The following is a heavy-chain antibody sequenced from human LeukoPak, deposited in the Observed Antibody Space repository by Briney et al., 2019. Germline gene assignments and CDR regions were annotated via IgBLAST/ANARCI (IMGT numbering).Heavy chain of an antibody. CDR1: GFTLSSYA. J-gene: IGHJ4*02. V-gene: IGHV3-7*04. CDR3: ARDSPGYGGFSY. CDR2: IKEDGSAK. Sequence: GGSLRLSCAASGFTLSSYAMSWVRQAPGKGLEWVANIKEDGSAKYYVDSMKGRFTISRDNAKNSLYLQINSLRAEDTAVYYCARDSPGYGGFSYWGQGTLVTVSS. D-gene: IGHD5-12*01.